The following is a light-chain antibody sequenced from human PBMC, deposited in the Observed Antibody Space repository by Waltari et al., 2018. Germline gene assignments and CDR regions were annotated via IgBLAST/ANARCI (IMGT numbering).Light chain of an antibody. CDR1: QSVNRY. CDR3: QQRANWPPVT. J-gene: IGKJ5*01. CDR2: DAS. V-gene: IGKV3-11*01. Sequence: DTVLPQSPGPLSLSPGARANLSCRASQSVNRYLAWYQHKPGQAPRLLIYDASNRATGIPARFSGSGSGTDFTLTISSLEPEDFAVYYCQQRANWPPVTFGQGTRLEIK.